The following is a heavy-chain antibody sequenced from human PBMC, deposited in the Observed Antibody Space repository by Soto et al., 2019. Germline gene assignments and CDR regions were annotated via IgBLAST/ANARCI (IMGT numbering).Heavy chain of an antibody. CDR1: GGSVNSDNYY. D-gene: IGHD6-6*01. CDR2: IYHSGRT. J-gene: IGHJ4*02. V-gene: IGHV4-61*01. CDR3: AREYSNSPEAFDL. Sequence: SETLSLTCTVSGGSVNSDNYYWSWIRQPPGKGLEWIGYIYHSGRTSYNPSLETRVTISVDTSRNQFSLRLSSVTAADTAVFYYAREYSNSPEAFDLWGQGALVTVSS.